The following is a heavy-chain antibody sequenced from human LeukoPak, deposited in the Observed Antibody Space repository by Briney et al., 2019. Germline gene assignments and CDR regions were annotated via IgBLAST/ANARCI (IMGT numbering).Heavy chain of an antibody. Sequence: TGGSLRLSCLTSGFTFSTNAMSWVRQAPGKGLEWVSAISGSGGSTYYADSVKGRFTISRDNSKNTLYLQMNSLRAEDTAVYYCHDLNTLWFGEPIRTNDYWGQGTLVTVSS. D-gene: IGHD3-10*01. CDR2: ISGSGGST. CDR1: GFTFSTNA. CDR3: HDLNTLWFGEPIRTNDY. V-gene: IGHV3-23*01. J-gene: IGHJ4*02.